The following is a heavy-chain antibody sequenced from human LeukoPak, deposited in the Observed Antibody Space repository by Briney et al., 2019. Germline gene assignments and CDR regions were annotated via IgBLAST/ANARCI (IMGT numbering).Heavy chain of an antibody. J-gene: IGHJ4*02. CDR1: GFTFTSYA. CDR3: TKGALKYFDS. V-gene: IGHV3-23*01. Sequence: PGGSLRLSCAASGFTFTSYAMRSVRQAPGKGLEWVSTITSSGVGTYYAESVKGRFTISRDNPRNTLYLQMNSLRADDTAVYYCTKGALKYFDSWGQGTLVTVSS. CDR2: ITSSGVGT.